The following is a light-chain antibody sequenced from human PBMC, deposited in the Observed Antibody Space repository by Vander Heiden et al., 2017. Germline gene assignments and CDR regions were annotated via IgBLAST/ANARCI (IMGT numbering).Light chain of an antibody. CDR1: QGISSY. V-gene: IGKV1-9*01. Sequence: DIQVTQSPSFLSASVGDTVTITCRASQGISSYLTWYQQQPGKAPKLLIYAASTLQSGVPSRFSGSGSGTEFTLTISSLQPEDFATYFCQQVNTYPYTFGQGTKLE. J-gene: IGKJ2*01. CDR2: AAS. CDR3: QQVNTYPYT.